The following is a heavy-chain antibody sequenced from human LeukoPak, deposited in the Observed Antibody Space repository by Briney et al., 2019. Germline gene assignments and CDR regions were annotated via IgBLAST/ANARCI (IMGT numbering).Heavy chain of an antibody. Sequence: GGSLRLSCVASGFTFGNYPMSWVRQAPGKGLEWVSALSDGGGNTFYADSVKGRFTISRDNSKNTLYLQMNSLRAEDTAVYYCAKALSSSWTGMDVWGQGTTVTVSS. CDR1: GFTFGNYP. J-gene: IGHJ6*02. CDR2: LSDGGGNT. D-gene: IGHD6-6*01. CDR3: AKALSSSWTGMDV. V-gene: IGHV3-23*01.